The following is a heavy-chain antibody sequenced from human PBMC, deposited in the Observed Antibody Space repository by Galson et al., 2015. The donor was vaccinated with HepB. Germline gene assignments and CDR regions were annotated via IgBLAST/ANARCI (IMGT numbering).Heavy chain of an antibody. Sequence: SLRLSCAASGFTFSSHGMHWVRQAPGKGLEWVAVVSYDGSKKYYADSVKGRFTISRDNSKNTLYLQMSSLRAEDTAVYFCAREGGRGIFDHWGQGTLVTVSS. J-gene: IGHJ4*02. CDR3: AREGGRGIFDH. CDR1: GFTFSSHG. V-gene: IGHV3-30*03. CDR2: VSYDGSKK.